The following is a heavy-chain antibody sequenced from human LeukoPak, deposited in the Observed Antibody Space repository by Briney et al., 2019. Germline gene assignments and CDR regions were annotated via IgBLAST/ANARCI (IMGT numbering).Heavy chain of an antibody. CDR2: INHSGST. V-gene: IGHV4-34*01. CDR1: GGSFSGYY. Sequence: SETLSLTCAVYGGSFSGYYWSWVRQPPGKGLEWIGEINHSGSTNYNPSLKSRVTISVDTSKNQFSLELSSVTAADTAVYYCARLPRIWGQGTMVTVSS. CDR3: ARLPRI. J-gene: IGHJ3*02.